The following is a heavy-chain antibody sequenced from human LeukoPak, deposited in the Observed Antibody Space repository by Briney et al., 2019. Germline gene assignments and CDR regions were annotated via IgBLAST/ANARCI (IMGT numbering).Heavy chain of an antibody. CDR3: AKDRHPARTDGYYFDY. Sequence: GGSLRLSCAASAFTFRTYGMHWVRQAPGQGLEWVAVISYDANNKNYADSVKGRFTISRDNSKNTLYLQLNSLRAEDTAVYYCAKDRHPARTDGYYFDYWGQGTLVTVSS. V-gene: IGHV3-30*18. CDR2: ISYDANNK. CDR1: AFTFRTYG. J-gene: IGHJ4*02. D-gene: IGHD1-14*01.